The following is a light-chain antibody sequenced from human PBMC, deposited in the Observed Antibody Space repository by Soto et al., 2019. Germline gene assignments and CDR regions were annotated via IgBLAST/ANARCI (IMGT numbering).Light chain of an antibody. J-gene: IGKJ5*01. V-gene: IGKV3-20*01. Sequence: EIVLTQSPGTLSLSPGGRATLSCRASQSVSRRLAWYQHRPGQSPMLLLSGASMRASGVPVRFSGSGSGTDFTLTISRLEPEDFAVYYCQHYGETPITFGLGTRLEV. CDR3: QHYGETPIT. CDR2: GAS. CDR1: QSVSRR.